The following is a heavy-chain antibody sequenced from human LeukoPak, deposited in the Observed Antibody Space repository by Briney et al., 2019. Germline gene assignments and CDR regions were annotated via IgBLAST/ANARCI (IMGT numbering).Heavy chain of an antibody. CDR3: ASTQQLVLAFDI. D-gene: IGHD6-13*01. Sequence: ASETLSLTCAVYGGSFSGYYWSWIRQPPGKGLEWIGYIYHSGSTYYNPSLKSRVTISVDRSKNQFSLKLSSVTAADTAVYYCASTQQLVLAFDIWGQGTMVTVSS. J-gene: IGHJ3*02. CDR2: IYHSGST. CDR1: GGSFSGYY. V-gene: IGHV4-34*01.